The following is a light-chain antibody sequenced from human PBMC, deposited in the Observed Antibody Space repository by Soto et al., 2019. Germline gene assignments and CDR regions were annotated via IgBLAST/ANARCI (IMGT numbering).Light chain of an antibody. CDR2: LTS. Sequence: EIVLTQSPATLSSFPGERATLSCRASQTVNSRLAWYQHKPGQAPRLLIYLTSNRATGIPARFSGSGSGTDFTLTISSLEPEDFAVYYCHQRQSWPRTFGQGTKVDNK. V-gene: IGKV3-11*01. CDR3: HQRQSWPRT. J-gene: IGKJ1*01. CDR1: QTVNSR.